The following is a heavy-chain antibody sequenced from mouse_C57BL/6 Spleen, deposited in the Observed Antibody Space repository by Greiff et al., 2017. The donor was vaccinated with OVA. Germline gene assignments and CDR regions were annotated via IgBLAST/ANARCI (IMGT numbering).Heavy chain of an antibody. Sequence: QVQLQQPGAELVMPGASVKLSCKASGYTFTSYWMHWVKQRPGQGLEWIGEIDPSDSYTNYNQKFKGKSTLTVDKSSSTAYMQLSSLTSEYSAVYYCARWGWDGAWFAYWGQGTLVTVSA. D-gene: IGHD4-1*01. CDR3: ARWGWDGAWFAY. J-gene: IGHJ3*01. CDR1: GYTFTSYW. CDR2: IDPSDSYT. V-gene: IGHV1-69*01.